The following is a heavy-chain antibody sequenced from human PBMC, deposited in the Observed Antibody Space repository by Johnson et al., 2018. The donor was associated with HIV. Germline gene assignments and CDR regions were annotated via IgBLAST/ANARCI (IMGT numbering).Heavy chain of an antibody. CDR1: GFTFSTYW. Sequence: VQLVESGGGLVQPGGSLRLSCAASGFTFSTYWMSWVRQAPGKGLEWVSVIYSDDSTYYADSVQGRFTLSRDNSQNTLYLQMNSLRAEDTAVYYCARDAPNFFHSSGVRDDAFDIWGPGTMVTVSS. V-gene: IGHV3-66*01. D-gene: IGHD3-22*01. CDR3: ARDAPNFFHSSGVRDDAFDI. CDR2: IYSDDST. J-gene: IGHJ3*02.